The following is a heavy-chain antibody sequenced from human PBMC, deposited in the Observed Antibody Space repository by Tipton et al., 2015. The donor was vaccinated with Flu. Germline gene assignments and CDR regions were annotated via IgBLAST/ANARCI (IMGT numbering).Heavy chain of an antibody. J-gene: IGHJ5*02. CDR1: GYSISSGYY. Sequence: LRLSRAVSGYSISSGYYWGWIRQPPGKGLEWIGSIYHSGSTYYNPSLKSRVTISVDTSKNQFSLKLSSVTAADTAVYYCARRYCSGGSCVTGWFDPWGQGTLVTVSS. V-gene: IGHV4-38-2*01. CDR2: IYHSGST. CDR3: ARRYCSGGSCVTGWFDP. D-gene: IGHD2-15*01.